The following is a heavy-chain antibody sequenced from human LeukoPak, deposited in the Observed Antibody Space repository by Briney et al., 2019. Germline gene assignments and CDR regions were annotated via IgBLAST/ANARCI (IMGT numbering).Heavy chain of an antibody. CDR3: ARDLYYYDSSGYYHNWFDP. CDR1: GGSISSYY. D-gene: IGHD3-22*01. J-gene: IGHJ5*02. V-gene: IGHV4-4*07. Sequence: SETLSLTCTVSGGSISSYYWSWIRQPAGKGLEWIGRIYTSGSTNYNPSLKSRVTMSVDTSKNQFSLKLSSVTAADTAVYYCARDLYYYDSSGYYHNWFDPWGQGTLVTVSS. CDR2: IYTSGST.